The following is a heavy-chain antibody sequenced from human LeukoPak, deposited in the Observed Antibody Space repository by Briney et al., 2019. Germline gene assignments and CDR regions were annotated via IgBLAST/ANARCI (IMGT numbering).Heavy chain of an antibody. CDR2: IYSGGST. CDR1: GFTVSSNY. J-gene: IGHJ3*02. D-gene: IGHD3-3*01. CDR3: ARSEARRITIFGVVINSDAFDI. Sequence: GGSLRLSCAASGFTVSSNYMSWVRQAPGKGLEWVSGIYSGGSTYYADSVKGRFTISRDNSKNTLYLQMNSLRAEDTAVYYCARSEARRITIFGVVINSDAFDIWGQGTMVTVSS. V-gene: IGHV3-53*05.